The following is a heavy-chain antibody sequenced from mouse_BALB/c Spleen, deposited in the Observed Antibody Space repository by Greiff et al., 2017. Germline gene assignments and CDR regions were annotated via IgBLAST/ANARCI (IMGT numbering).Heavy chain of an antibody. CDR3: ARGRGITHFDY. D-gene: IGHD1-1*01. CDR2: ISSGGST. V-gene: IGHV5-6-5*01. Sequence: EVQGVESGGGLVKPGGSLKLSCAASGFTFSSYAMSWVRQTPEKRLEWVASISSGGSTYYPDSVKGRFTISRDNARNILYLQMSSLRSEDTAMYYCARGRGITHFDYWGQGTTLTVSS. CDR1: GFTFSSYA. J-gene: IGHJ2*01.